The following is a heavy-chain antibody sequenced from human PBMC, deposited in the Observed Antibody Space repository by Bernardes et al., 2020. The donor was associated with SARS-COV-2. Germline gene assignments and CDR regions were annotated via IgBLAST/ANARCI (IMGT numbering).Heavy chain of an antibody. V-gene: IGHV3-21*01. CDR2: ISGGGMYI. Sequence: GGSLILSCAASGFTFRNYLFSWFRQAPGKGLEWVSSISGGGMYIYYGDAVRGRFTTSRDNTRTSVFLQMESLRAEDTAVYYCARDVGGADWRFGFDVWGPGTMVHVS. CDR1: GFTFRNYL. CDR3: ARDVGGADWRFGFDV. D-gene: IGHD2-21*02. J-gene: IGHJ3*01.